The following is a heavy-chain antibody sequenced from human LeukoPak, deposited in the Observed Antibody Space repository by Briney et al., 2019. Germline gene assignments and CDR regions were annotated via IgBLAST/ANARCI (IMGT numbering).Heavy chain of an antibody. J-gene: IGHJ6*03. Sequence: GASVKVSCKASGGTFSSYAISWVRQAPGQGLEWMGGIIPIFGTANYAQKFQGRVTITADKSTSTAYMELSSLRSEDTAVYYCARGEGAYSGSYFYHYYYMDVWGKGTTVTVSS. D-gene: IGHD1-26*01. V-gene: IGHV1-69*06. CDR1: GGTFSSYA. CDR2: IIPIFGTA. CDR3: ARGEGAYSGSYFYHYYYMDV.